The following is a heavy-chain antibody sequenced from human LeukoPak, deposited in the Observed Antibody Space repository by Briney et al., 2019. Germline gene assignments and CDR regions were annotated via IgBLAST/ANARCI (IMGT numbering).Heavy chain of an antibody. CDR2: ISGGGGST. CDR3: AKAGQQLVYDPKFDY. Sequence: QPGGSLRLSCAASGFTFSSYAMSWVRQAPGKGLEWVSAISGGGGSTNYADSVKGRFTISRDNSKNTLYLEMNSLRAEDTAVYYCAKAGQQLVYDPKFDYWGQGTLVTVSS. V-gene: IGHV3-23*01. CDR1: GFTFSSYA. J-gene: IGHJ4*02. D-gene: IGHD6-6*01.